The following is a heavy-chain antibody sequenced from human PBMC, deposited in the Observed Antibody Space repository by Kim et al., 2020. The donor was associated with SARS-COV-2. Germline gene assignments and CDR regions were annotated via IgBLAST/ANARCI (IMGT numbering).Heavy chain of an antibody. J-gene: IGHJ5*02. D-gene: IGHD6-13*01. CDR1: GGSISSGGYY. Sequence: SETLSLTCTVSGGSISSGGYYWSWIRQHPGKGLEWIGYIYYSGSTYYNPSLKSRVTISVDTSKNQFSLKLSSVTAADTAVYYCAGYPSSSQEYNWFDPWGQGTLVTVSS. V-gene: IGHV4-31*03. CDR3: AGYPSSSQEYNWFDP. CDR2: IYYSGST.